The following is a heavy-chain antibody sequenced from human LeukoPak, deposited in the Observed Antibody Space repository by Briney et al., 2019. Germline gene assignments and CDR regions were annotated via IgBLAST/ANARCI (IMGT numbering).Heavy chain of an antibody. V-gene: IGHV1-69*13. D-gene: IGHD3-10*01. Sequence: ASVKVSCKASGGTFSSYAISWVRQAPGQGLEWMGGIIPIFGTANYAQKFQGRVTITADESTSTAYMELSSLRSEDTAVYYCARVGSGQDWFDPWGQEPWSPSPQ. J-gene: IGHJ5*02. CDR2: IIPIFGTA. CDR3: ARVGSGQDWFDP. CDR1: GGTFSSYA.